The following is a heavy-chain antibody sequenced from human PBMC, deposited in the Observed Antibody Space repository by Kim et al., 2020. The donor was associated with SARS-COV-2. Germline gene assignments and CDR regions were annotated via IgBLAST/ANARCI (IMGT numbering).Heavy chain of an antibody. J-gene: IGHJ4*02. CDR2: NT. D-gene: IGHD3-10*01. CDR3: AKDKSGTYDY. Sequence: NTGYAQKFQGRVTMTRNTSISTAYMELSSLGSEDTAVYYCAKDKSGTYDYWGQGTLVTVSS. V-gene: IGHV1-8*01.